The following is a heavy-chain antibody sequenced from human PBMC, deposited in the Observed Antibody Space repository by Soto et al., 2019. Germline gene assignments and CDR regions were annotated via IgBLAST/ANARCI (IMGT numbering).Heavy chain of an antibody. J-gene: IGHJ5*02. Sequence: ASATLSLTCTVSGGSISSGDYYWSWIRQPPGKGLEWIGYIYYSGSTYYNPSLKSRVTISVDTPKNQFSLKLSSVTAADTAVYYCAGGRVVVVPAAPVNWFEPWGQGPLVTVS. CDR3: AGGRVVVVPAAPVNWFEP. D-gene: IGHD2-2*01. V-gene: IGHV4-30-4*01. CDR1: GGSISSGDYY. CDR2: IYYSGST.